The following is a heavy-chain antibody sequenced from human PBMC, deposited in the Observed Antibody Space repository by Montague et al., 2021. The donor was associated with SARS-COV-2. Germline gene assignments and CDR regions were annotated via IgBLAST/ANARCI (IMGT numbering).Heavy chain of an antibody. CDR2: VYYSGST. CDR1: GGSVNSFY. J-gene: IGHJ5*02. D-gene: IGHD5-24*01. CDR3: ARQGDGYNGPLENWFDP. Sequence: SETLSLTCTVSGGSVNSFYWSWIRQSPGKELEWIGYVYYSGSTNYNPSLKTRVTLSVDTSKNQLSLTLRSVTASDTAVYYCARQGDGYNGPLENWFDPWGHGALVTVSS. V-gene: IGHV4-59*08.